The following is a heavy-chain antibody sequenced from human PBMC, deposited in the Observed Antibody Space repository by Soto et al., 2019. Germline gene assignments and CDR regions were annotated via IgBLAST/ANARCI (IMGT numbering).Heavy chain of an antibody. Sequence: PGGSLRLSCAASGFTFSSYGMHWIRQAPGKGLEWVAVIWYDGSNKYYADSVKGRFTISRDNSKNTLYLQMNSLRAEDTAVYYCARDGYCSGGSCYSVQVSDYWGQGTLVTVSS. D-gene: IGHD2-15*01. V-gene: IGHV3-33*01. CDR3: ARDGYCSGGSCYSVQVSDY. CDR2: IWYDGSNK. CDR1: GFTFSSYG. J-gene: IGHJ4*02.